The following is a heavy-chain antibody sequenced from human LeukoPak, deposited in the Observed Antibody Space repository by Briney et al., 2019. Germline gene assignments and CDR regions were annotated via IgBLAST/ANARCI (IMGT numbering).Heavy chain of an antibody. D-gene: IGHD3/OR15-3a*01. V-gene: IGHV4-34*01. J-gene: IGHJ5*02. CDR3: ARIATAYYWTWFDP. Sequence: PSETLSLTCAVYGGSFSGYYWSWIRQPPGKGLEWIGEINHSGSTNYNPSLKSRVTISVDTSKNQFSLKLSSVTAADTAVYYCARIATAYYWTWFDPWGQGTLVTVSS. CDR2: INHSGST. CDR1: GGSFSGYY.